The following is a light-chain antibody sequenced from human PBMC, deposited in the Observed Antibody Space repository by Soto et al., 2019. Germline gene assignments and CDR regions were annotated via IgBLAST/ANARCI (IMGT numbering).Light chain of an antibody. J-gene: IGKJ2*01. CDR3: QQYGSSPMYT. CDR1: HSVNSH. V-gene: IGKV3-15*01. Sequence: MMMTQSPATLSVSPGERVTLSCRTSHSVNSHVAWYQQKPGQAPRLLLYGASTRATGIPVRFSGSGFGTEFTLTISSLQSEDFAVYYCQQYGSSPMYTFGQGTKLEIK. CDR2: GAS.